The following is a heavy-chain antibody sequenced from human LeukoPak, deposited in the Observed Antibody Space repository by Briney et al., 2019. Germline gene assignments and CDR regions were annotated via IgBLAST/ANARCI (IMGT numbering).Heavy chain of an antibody. D-gene: IGHD6-13*01. CDR1: GGSISSYY. Sequence: PSETLSLTCTVSGGSISSYYWSWIRQPPGKGLEWIGYIYYSGSTNYNPSLKSRVTISVDTSKNQFSLKLSSVTAADTAVYYCARRKAAGTLLHDYWGQGILVTVSS. CDR3: ARRKAAGTLLHDY. J-gene: IGHJ4*02. CDR2: IYYSGST. V-gene: IGHV4-59*08.